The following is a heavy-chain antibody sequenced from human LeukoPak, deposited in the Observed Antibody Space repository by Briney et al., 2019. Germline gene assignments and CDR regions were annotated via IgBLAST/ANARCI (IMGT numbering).Heavy chain of an antibody. CDR1: GFTFSGSA. V-gene: IGHV3-73*01. CDR3: ARQLGGSGSY. Sequence: LPGGSLRLSCAASGFTFSGSAMHWVRQASGKGLEWVGRIRSKANSYATAYAASVKGRFTISRDDSKNTAYLQMNSLKIEDTAVYYCARQLGGSGSYWGQGTLVTVSS. J-gene: IGHJ4*02. D-gene: IGHD3-10*01. CDR2: IRSKANSYAT.